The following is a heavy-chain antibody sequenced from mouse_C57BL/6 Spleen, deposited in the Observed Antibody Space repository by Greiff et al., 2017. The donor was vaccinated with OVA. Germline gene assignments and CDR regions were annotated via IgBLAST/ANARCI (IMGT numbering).Heavy chain of an antibody. CDR2: IRSGGST. V-gene: IGHV2-2*01. Sequence: VHLVESGPGLVQPSQSLSITCAVSGFSLPSYGVHWVRQSPGKGLEWLGVIRSGGSTDYNAAFISRLCISKYNSKSQVFFKMSCLQADGTAIYYWARDTAVVDAAWFAYWGQGTLVTVSA. J-gene: IGHJ3*01. CDR3: ARDTAVVDAAWFAY. CDR1: GFSLPSYG. D-gene: IGHD1-1*01.